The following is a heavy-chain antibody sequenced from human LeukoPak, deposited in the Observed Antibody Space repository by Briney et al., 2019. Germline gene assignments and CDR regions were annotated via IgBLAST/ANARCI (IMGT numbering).Heavy chain of an antibody. V-gene: IGHV4-34*01. CDR2: INHSGST. J-gene: IGHJ6*02. D-gene: IGHD6-13*01. CDR3: ARNRGLGSWDYYYYGMDV. CDR1: GGSFSGYY. Sequence: KPSETLSLTCAVYGGSFSGYYWSWIRQPPGKGLEWIGEINHSGSTNYNPSLKSRVTISVDTSKNQFSLKLSSVTAADTAVYYCARNRGLGSWDYYYYGMDVWGQGTTVTVSS.